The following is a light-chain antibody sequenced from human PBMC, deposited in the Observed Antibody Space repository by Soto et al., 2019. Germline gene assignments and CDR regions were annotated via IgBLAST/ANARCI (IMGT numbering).Light chain of an antibody. J-gene: IGKJ2*01. Sequence: DIQMTQSPSTLSSSVGDRVTITCRASQSISSWLACYQQKPGRAPKLLINDASSMESGVPSRFSGSGSETEFTLTISSLQPDDFATYYCQQYNSYSMYTFGQGTKVEIK. CDR2: DAS. V-gene: IGKV1-5*01. CDR3: QQYNSYSMYT. CDR1: QSISSW.